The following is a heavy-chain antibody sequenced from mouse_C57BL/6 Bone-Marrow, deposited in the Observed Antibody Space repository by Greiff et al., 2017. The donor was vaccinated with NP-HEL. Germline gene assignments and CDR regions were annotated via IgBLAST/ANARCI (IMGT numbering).Heavy chain of an antibody. Sequence: EVQLVESGGGLVQPKGSLKLSCAASGFSFNTYAMNWVRQAPGKGLEWVARIRSKSNNYATYYADSVKDRFTISRDDSESMLYLQMNNLKTEDTAMYYCVTLTGWYFDVWGTGTTVTVSS. CDR2: IRSKSNNYAT. CDR3: VTLTGWYFDV. V-gene: IGHV10-1*01. J-gene: IGHJ1*03. D-gene: IGHD4-1*01. CDR1: GFSFNTYA.